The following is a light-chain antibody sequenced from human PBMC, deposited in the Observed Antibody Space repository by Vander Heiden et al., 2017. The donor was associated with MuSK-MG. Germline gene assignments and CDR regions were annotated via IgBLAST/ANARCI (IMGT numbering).Light chain of an antibody. J-gene: IGKJ1*01. CDR1: QDISNY. CDR2: AAS. V-gene: IGKV1-27*01. Sequence: DIQMTQSPSSLSASVGDRVTIPCRASQDISNYLAWYQQKPGKAPKLLIFAASTLQSGVPSRFSGSGSGTDFTLTISGLQPEDVATYFCQKYKNAPWPFGQGTKVGIK. CDR3: QKYKNAPWP.